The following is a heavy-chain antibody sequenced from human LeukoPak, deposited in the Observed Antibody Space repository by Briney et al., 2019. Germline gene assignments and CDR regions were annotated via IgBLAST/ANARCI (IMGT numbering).Heavy chain of an antibody. V-gene: IGHV3-23*01. CDR1: GFAFSGYV. Sequence: GGSLRLSCVASGFAFSGYVMTWVRQAPGKGLERVSSISSSADSIYHADSVKGRFTISRDNSKNTLYLQMNSLRAEDTAEYFCAKGRQEPPGGHYFFDYWGPGTLVTVSS. CDR2: ISSSADSI. J-gene: IGHJ4*02. D-gene: IGHD1-14*01. CDR3: AKGRQEPPGGHYFFDY.